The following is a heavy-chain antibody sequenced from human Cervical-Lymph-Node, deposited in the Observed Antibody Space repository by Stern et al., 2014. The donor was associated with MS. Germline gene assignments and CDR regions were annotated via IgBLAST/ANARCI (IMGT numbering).Heavy chain of an antibody. CDR1: GFTFSHYS. Sequence: EVQLVESGGGLVKPGESLRLSCDASGFTFSHYSINWVRQAPGQGLAWISSISNNSTHTYYADSVEGRFTISRDSAKDSVSLHMVSLRAEDTAVYYCARARVGDYARSPHLDSWGQGTLVTVSS. V-gene: IGHV3-21*01. CDR2: ISNNSTHT. J-gene: IGHJ4*02. CDR3: ARARVGDYARSPHLDS. D-gene: IGHD4-17*01.